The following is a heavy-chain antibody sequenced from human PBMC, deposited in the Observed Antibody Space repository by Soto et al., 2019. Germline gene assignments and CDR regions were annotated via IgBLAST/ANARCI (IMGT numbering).Heavy chain of an antibody. CDR2: IRSKAYGGTT. CDR1: GFTFGDYA. D-gene: IGHD6-13*01. V-gene: IGHV3-49*03. J-gene: IGHJ5*02. CDR3: TRSEIAAAGPSYNWFDP. Sequence: GGSLRLSCTASGFTFGDYAMSWFRQAPGKGLEWVGFIRSKAYGGTTEYAASVKGRFTISRDDSKSIAYLQMNSLKTEDTAVYYCTRSEIAAAGPSYNWFDPWGQGTLVTVSS.